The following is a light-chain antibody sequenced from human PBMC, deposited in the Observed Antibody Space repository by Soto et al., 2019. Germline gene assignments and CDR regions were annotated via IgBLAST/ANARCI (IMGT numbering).Light chain of an antibody. J-gene: IGKJ4*01. CDR1: QNISNY. V-gene: IGKV3-11*01. CDR2: DVS. Sequence: IVLTQSPATLSLSPGKRATLSCRASQNISNYLIWYQQKPGQAPRLLIYDVSNRAAGIPARFSGSGSGTDFTLTISSLQAEDVAVYYCQQYYSTPRTFGGGTKVDIK. CDR3: QQYYSTPRT.